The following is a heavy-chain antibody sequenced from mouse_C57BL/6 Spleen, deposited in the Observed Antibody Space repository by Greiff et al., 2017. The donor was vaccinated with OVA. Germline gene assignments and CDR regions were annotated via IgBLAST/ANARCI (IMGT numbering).Heavy chain of an antibody. CDR3: ARGDDYDDYAMDY. J-gene: IGHJ4*01. CDR1: GYTFTDYY. V-gene: IGHV1-75*01. D-gene: IGHD2-4*01. CDR2: IFPGSGST. Sequence: VKLMESGPELVKPGASVKISCKASGYTFTDYYINWVKQRPGQGLEWIGWIFPGSGSTYYNEKLKGKATLTVDKSSSTAYMLLSSLTSEDSAVYFCARGDDYDDYAMDYWGQGTSVTVSS.